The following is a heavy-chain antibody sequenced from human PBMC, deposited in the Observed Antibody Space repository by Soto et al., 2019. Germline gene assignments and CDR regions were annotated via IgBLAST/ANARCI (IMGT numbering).Heavy chain of an antibody. J-gene: IGHJ4*02. CDR1: GYTFTSYG. Sequence: ASVKVSCKASGYTFTSYGISWVRQATGQGLEWMGWISAYNGNTNYAQKLQGRVTMTTDTSTSTAYMELRSLRSDDTAVYYCARDGMDYYDSSGYPDYWGQGTLVTVSS. D-gene: IGHD3-22*01. CDR3: ARDGMDYYDSSGYPDY. V-gene: IGHV1-18*01. CDR2: ISAYNGNT.